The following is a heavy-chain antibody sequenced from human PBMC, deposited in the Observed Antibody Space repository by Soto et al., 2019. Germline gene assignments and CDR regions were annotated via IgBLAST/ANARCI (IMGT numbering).Heavy chain of an antibody. D-gene: IGHD2-8*01. CDR1: GYTFTSYG. Sequence: QVQLVQSGAEVKKPGASVKVSCKASGYTFTSYGISWVRQAPGQGLEWMGWISTYIGNTHYAQKFQGRLTMTTDTSTTTAYLELRSLRSDDTAVYYCARDDVGYCSNGVCYTKPLDYWGQGALVTVSS. CDR3: ARDDVGYCSNGVCYTKPLDY. CDR2: ISTYIGNT. J-gene: IGHJ4*02. V-gene: IGHV1-18*01.